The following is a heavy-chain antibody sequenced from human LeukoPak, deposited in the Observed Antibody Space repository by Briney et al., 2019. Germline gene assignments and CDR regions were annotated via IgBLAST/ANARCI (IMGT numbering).Heavy chain of an antibody. Sequence: GGSLRLSCAASGFTFRSYAMSWVRQAPGKGLEWVSGISDSGGSTYYADSVKGRFTISRDNSKNTLYLQMNSLRAEDTAVYYCAKALSYQGYFDYWGQGTLVTVSS. V-gene: IGHV3-23*01. CDR2: ISDSGGST. CDR1: GFTFRSYA. CDR3: AKALSYQGYFDY. J-gene: IGHJ4*02.